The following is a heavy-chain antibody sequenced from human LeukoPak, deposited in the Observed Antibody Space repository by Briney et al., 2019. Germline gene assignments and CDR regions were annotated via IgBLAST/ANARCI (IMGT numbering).Heavy chain of an antibody. CDR3: AKRSYPLH. V-gene: IGHV3-23*01. CDR1: GITLSNYG. CDR2: LSGSGGGT. J-gene: IGHJ4*02. Sequence: GGSLRLSCAVSGITLSNYGMSWVRQAPGKGLEWVAGLSGSGGGTNYADSVKGRFTISRDNSKNTLYLQMNSLRAEDTAVYYCAKRSYPLHWGQGTLVTVSS.